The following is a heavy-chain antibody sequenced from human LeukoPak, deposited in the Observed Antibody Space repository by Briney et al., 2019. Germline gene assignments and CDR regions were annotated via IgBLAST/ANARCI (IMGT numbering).Heavy chain of an antibody. Sequence: VASVKVSCKASGYTFTTYAMNWVRQAPGQGLEWMGWINTNTGNPTYAQGFTGRFVFSLDTSASTAYLQINGLKADDTAVYYCGRDPRLGIRGYTYGYIDHWGQGTLLTVAS. CDR2: INTNTGNP. CDR1: GYTFTTYA. J-gene: IGHJ4*02. D-gene: IGHD5-18*01. V-gene: IGHV7-4-1*02. CDR3: GRDPRLGIRGYTYGYIDH.